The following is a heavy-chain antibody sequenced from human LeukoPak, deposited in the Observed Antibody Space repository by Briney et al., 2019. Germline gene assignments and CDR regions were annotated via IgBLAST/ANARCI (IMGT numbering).Heavy chain of an antibody. J-gene: IGHJ4*02. Sequence: SETLSLTCTVSGGSISSNNYYWSWIRQPAGKGLEWIGRIYTSGSTNYNPSLKSRVTISVDTSKNQFSLKLSSVTAADTAVYYCAGAGPNYDSSGYYQYYFDYWGQGTLVTVSS. CDR1: GGSISSNNYY. CDR2: IYTSGST. CDR3: AGAGPNYDSSGYYQYYFDY. V-gene: IGHV4-61*02. D-gene: IGHD3-22*01.